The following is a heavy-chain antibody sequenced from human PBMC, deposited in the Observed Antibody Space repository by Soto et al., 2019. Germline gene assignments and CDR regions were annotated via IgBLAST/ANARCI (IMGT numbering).Heavy chain of an antibody. V-gene: IGHV4-59*01. Sequence: SETLSLTCTVSGGSIGSYYWNWIRRPPGKGLEWIGYIYYSGSTNYNPSLKSRVTISVDTSKNQFSLKLSSVTAADTAVYYCARDGGFYYGMDVWGQGTTVTVSS. CDR1: GGSIGSYY. D-gene: IGHD3-3*01. CDR2: IYYSGST. CDR3: ARDGGFYYGMDV. J-gene: IGHJ6*02.